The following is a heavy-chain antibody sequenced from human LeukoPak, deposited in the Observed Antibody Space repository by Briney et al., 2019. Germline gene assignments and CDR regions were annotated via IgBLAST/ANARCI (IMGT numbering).Heavy chain of an antibody. CDR1: GGSISSGDYY. CDR2: IYYSGST. D-gene: IGHD3-9*01. V-gene: IGHV4-30-4*08. J-gene: IGHJ3*02. Sequence: SETLSLTCTVSGGSISSGDYYWSWIRQPSGKGLEWIGYIYYSGSTYYNPSLKSRVTISVDTSKNQFSLKLSSVTAADTAVYYCARDLFSLEGDAFDIWGQGTMVTVSS. CDR3: ARDLFSLEGDAFDI.